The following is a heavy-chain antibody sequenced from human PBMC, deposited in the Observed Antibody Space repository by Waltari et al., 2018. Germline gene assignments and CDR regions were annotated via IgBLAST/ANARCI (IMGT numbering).Heavy chain of an antibody. Sequence: EVQLVASGGGLVKPGGSLRLSCAASGFTFSSYSMTWVRQAPGKGLEWVSSISSSSSYIYYADSVKGRFTISIDNAKNSLYLQMNSLRAEDTAVYYCASTIAAAAYFDYWGQGTLVTVSS. CDR2: ISSSSSYI. V-gene: IGHV3-21*01. CDR3: ASTIAAAAYFDY. D-gene: IGHD6-13*01. CDR1: GFTFSSYS. J-gene: IGHJ4*02.